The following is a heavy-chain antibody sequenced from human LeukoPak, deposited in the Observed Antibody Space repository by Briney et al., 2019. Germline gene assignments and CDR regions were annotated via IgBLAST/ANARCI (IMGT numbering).Heavy chain of an antibody. D-gene: IGHD3-22*01. V-gene: IGHV3-23*01. CDR2: ISGSGGST. CDR3: AKSRDSSGYYIGY. J-gene: IGHJ4*02. CDR1: GFTFSSYG. Sequence: QSGGSLRLSCAASGFTFSSYGMSWVRQAPGKGLEWVSAISGSGGSTYYADSVKGRFTISRDNSKNTLYLQMNSLRAEDTAVYYCAKSRDSSGYYIGYWGQGTLVTVSS.